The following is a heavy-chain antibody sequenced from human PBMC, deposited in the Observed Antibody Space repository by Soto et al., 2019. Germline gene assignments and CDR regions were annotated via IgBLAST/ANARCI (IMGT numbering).Heavy chain of an antibody. CDR3: ARVGYCSGGSCYSDPYYGMDV. CDR1: GFTFSDYY. V-gene: IGHV3-11*06. Sequence: PGGSLRLSCAASGFTFSDYYMRWIRQAPGKGLEWVSYISSSSSYTNYADSVKGRFTISRNNAKNSLYLQMNSLRAEDTAVYYCARVGYCSGGSCYSDPYYGMDVWGQGTTVTVSS. J-gene: IGHJ6*02. CDR2: ISSSSSYT. D-gene: IGHD2-15*01.